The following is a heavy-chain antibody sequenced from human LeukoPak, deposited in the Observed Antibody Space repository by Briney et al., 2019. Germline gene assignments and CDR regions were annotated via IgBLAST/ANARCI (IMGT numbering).Heavy chain of an antibody. J-gene: IGHJ3*02. Sequence: PSETLSLTCTVSGASISGSPYYWGWFRQPPGKGLEWIGSIYYSGSSYYNPSLKSRVTISVDSSKNQFSLKLSSVTATDTAVYYCATPNTGGYHGLEIWGQGTMVTVSS. V-gene: IGHV4-39*01. CDR2: IYYSGSS. D-gene: IGHD1-26*01. CDR3: ATPNTGGYHGLEI. CDR1: GASISGSPYY.